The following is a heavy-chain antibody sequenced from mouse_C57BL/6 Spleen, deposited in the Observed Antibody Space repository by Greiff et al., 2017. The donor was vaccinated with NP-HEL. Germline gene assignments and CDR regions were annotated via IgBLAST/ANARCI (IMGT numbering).Heavy chain of an antibody. J-gene: IGHJ3*01. CDR1: GFTFSDYG. V-gene: IGHV5-17*01. CDR3: ASSYYYGSSPFAY. D-gene: IGHD1-1*01. Sequence: EVQLVESGGGLVKPGGSLKLSCAASGFTFSDYGMHWVRQAPEKGLEWVAYISSGSSTIYYADTVKGRFTISRDNAKNTLFLQMTSLRSEDTAMYYCASSYYYGSSPFAYWGQGTLVTVSA. CDR2: ISSGSSTI.